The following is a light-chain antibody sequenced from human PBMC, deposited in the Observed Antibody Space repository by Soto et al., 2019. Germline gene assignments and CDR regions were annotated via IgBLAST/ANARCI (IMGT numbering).Light chain of an antibody. CDR1: QSVSSSY. CDR2: GAS. V-gene: IGKV3-20*01. J-gene: IGKJ1*01. Sequence: EIVLTQSPGTLSLSPGERVTLPCRASQSVSSSYLAWYQQKPGQAPRLLIYGASSRATGIPDSFSGSGSGTDFTLTISRLEPDDVAVYYCQQYGNSPWTFGHGTKVEIK. CDR3: QQYGNSPWT.